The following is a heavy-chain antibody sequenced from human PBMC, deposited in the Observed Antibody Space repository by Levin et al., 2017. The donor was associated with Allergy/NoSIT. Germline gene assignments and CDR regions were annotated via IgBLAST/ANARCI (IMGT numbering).Heavy chain of an antibody. D-gene: IGHD3-16*02. CDR2: IYSGGST. Sequence: GGSLRLSCAASGFTVSSNYMSWVRQAPGKGLEWVSVIYSGGSTYYADSVKGRFTISRDNSKNTLYLQMNSLRAEDTAVYYCAGMGENYVWGTYHNGCFDYWGQGTLVTVSS. CDR3: AGMGENYVWGTYHNGCFDY. V-gene: IGHV3-66*01. CDR1: GFTVSSNY. J-gene: IGHJ4*02.